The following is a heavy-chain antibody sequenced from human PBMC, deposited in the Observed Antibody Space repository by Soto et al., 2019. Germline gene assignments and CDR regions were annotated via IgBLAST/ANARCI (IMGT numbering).Heavy chain of an antibody. CDR1: GGSIRRGGYS. D-gene: IGHD2-21*01. CDR2: IAYSGST. CDR3: ARGVSH. J-gene: IGHJ4*02. Sequence: QVQLQESGPGLVKPSQTLSLTCTVYGGSIRRGGYSCGWYRQHPRQGLEWIRYIAYSGSTYYNPSLKSRVTISVETSKNQFSMKLSPVTAADTAVYYCARGVSHLVQGPLVTISS. V-gene: IGHV4-31*03.